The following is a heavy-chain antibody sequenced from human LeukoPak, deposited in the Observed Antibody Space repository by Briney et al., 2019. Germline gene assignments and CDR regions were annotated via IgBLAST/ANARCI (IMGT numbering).Heavy chain of an antibody. V-gene: IGHV1-69*06. Sequence: ASVKVSCKASGGTFSSYAISWVRQAPGQGLEWMGGIIPIFGTANYAQKFQGRVTITADKSTSTAYMELSSLRSEDTAVYYCARDPEGSGWYVSFDYWGQGTLVTVSS. CDR3: ARDPEGSGWYVSFDY. D-gene: IGHD6-19*01. CDR2: IIPIFGTA. CDR1: GGTFSSYA. J-gene: IGHJ4*02.